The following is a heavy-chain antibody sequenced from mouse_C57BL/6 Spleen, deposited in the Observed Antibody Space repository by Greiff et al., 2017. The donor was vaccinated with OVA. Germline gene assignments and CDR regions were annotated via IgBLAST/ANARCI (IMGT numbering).Heavy chain of an antibody. V-gene: IGHV1-69*01. CDR1: GYTFTSYW. Sequence: VQLQQSGAELVMPGASVKLSCKASGYTFTSYWMHWVKQRPGQGLEWIGEIDPSDSYTNYNQKFKGKSTLTVDKSSSTAYMQLSSLTSEDSAVYYCARPHVYPFAYWGQGTLVTVSA. CDR2: IDPSDSYT. J-gene: IGHJ3*01. CDR3: ARPHVYPFAY.